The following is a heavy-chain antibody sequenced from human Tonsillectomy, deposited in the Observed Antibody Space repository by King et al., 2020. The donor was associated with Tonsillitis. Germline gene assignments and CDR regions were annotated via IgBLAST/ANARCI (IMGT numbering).Heavy chain of an antibody. CDR2: IYPGDSDT. Sequence: VQLVESGAEVRKPGESLKISCKASGYTFINYWIAWVRQMPGKGLEYMGVIYPGDSDTRYSPSFQGQVTISVDKSIRTAYLQWSSLKASDTAMYYCARHWLPDYWGQGTLVTVSS. V-gene: IGHV5-51*01. J-gene: IGHJ4*02. D-gene: IGHD6-19*01. CDR3: ARHWLPDY. CDR1: GYTFINYW.